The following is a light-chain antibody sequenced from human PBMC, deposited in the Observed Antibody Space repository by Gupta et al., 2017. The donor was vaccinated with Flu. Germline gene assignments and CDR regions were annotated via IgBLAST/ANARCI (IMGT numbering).Light chain of an antibody. Sequence: TSSDVGTYHRVSWYQQSPGTAPKLMIYEVSNRPSGVPDRFSGSKSGNTASLTISGLQGEDEADYYCSSYTSSYTFVFGTGTKVTVL. CDR1: SSDVGTYHR. CDR3: SSYTSSYTFV. V-gene: IGLV2-18*02. J-gene: IGLJ1*01. CDR2: EVS.